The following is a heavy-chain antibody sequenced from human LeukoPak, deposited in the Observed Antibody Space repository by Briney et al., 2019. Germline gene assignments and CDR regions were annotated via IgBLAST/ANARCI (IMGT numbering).Heavy chain of an antibody. CDR2: ISYDGSNK. CDR3: ARERELCLDY. V-gene: IGHV3-30*04. CDR1: GFTFSSYA. J-gene: IGHJ4*02. Sequence: GGSLRLSCAASGFTFSSYAMHWVRQAPGKGLEWVAVISYDGSNKYYADSVKGRFTISRDNSKNTLYLQMNSLRAEDTAVYYCARERELCLDYWGQGTLVTVSS. D-gene: IGHD1-26*01.